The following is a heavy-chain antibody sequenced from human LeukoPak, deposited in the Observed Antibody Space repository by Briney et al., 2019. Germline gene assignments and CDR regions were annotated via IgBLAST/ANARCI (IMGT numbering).Heavy chain of an antibody. CDR2: INPNSGGT. V-gene: IGHV1-2*04. J-gene: IGHJ3*02. CDR3: ARESSPSVMPSRGDAFDI. CDR1: GGTFSSYA. D-gene: IGHD3-16*01. Sequence: GASVKVSCKASGGTFSSYAISWVRQAPGQGLEWMGWINPNSGGTNYAQKFQGWVTMTRDTSISTAYMELSRLRSDDTAVYYCARESSPSVMPSRGDAFDIWGQGTMVTVSS.